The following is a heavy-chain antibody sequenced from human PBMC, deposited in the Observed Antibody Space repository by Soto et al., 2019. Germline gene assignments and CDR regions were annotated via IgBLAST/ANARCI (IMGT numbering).Heavy chain of an antibody. Sequence: EVQLVESGGGLVQPGGSLKLSCAASGFTFSVSAMHWVRQASGKGLEWVGRVRSKGNNYATTYAASVKGRFTISRDDSKNTAYLHMTSLKTEDTAVYFCARFSASENRYFDLWGRGTLVTVSS. CDR1: GFTFSVSA. CDR3: ARFSASENRYFDL. V-gene: IGHV3-73*02. D-gene: IGHD5-12*01. J-gene: IGHJ2*01. CDR2: VRSKGNNYAT.